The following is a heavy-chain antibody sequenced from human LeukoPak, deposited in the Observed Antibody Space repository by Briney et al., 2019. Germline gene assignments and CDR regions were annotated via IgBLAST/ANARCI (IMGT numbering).Heavy chain of an antibody. D-gene: IGHD3-22*01. Sequence: ASVKVSCKASGRTFSSYAISWVRQAPGQGLEWMGGIIPIFGTANYAQKFQGRVTITGDGSTSTAYMELSSLRSKDTAVYYCARGLMYYYDSSGSLAFDYWGQGTLVTVSS. V-gene: IGHV1-69*13. CDR3: ARGLMYYYDSSGSLAFDY. CDR2: IIPIFGTA. CDR1: GRTFSSYA. J-gene: IGHJ4*02.